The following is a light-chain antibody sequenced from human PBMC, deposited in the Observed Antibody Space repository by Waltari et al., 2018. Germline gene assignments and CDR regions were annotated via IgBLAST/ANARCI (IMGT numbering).Light chain of an antibody. CDR1: STDVGVYNY. CDR2: EVS. Sequence: QSALTQPPSASGSPGQSVTISCTGTSTDVGVYNYVSWYQQHPGKAPKLMMYEVSNRPSGVPDPFSGSKSRNTASLTVSGLQAEDEADYYCSSYAGSDNLVFGGGTKLTVL. CDR3: SSYAGSDNLV. V-gene: IGLV2-8*01. J-gene: IGLJ2*01.